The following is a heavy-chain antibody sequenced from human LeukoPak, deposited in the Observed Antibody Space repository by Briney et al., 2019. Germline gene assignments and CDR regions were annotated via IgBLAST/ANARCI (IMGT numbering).Heavy chain of an antibody. CDR1: GGSISSGSYY. CDR2: IYYSGST. J-gene: IGHJ3*02. Sequence: SETLSLTCTVSGGSISSGSYYWSWIRQPAGKGLEWIGYIYYSGSTNYNPSLKSRVTISVDTSKNQFSLKLSSVTAADTAVYYCARAYWNYDAFDIWGQGTMVTVSS. D-gene: IGHD1-7*01. V-gene: IGHV4-61*10. CDR3: ARAYWNYDAFDI.